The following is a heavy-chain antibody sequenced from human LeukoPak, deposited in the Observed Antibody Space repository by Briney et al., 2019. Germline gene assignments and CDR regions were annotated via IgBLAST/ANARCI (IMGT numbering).Heavy chain of an antibody. J-gene: IGHJ4*02. CDR3: AIGYCSSTSCYAFFDY. CDR1: GYTFTDYY. CDR2: VDPEDGET. D-gene: IGHD2-2*01. V-gene: IGHV1-69-2*01. Sequence: ASVKVSCKVSGYTFTDYYMHWVQQAPGKGLEWMGLVDPEDGETIYAGKFQGRVTITADTSTDTAYMELSSLRSEDTAVYYCAIGYCSSTSCYAFFDYWGQGTLVTVSS.